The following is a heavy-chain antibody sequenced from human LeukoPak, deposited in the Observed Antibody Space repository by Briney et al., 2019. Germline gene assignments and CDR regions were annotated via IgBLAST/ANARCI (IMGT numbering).Heavy chain of an antibody. CDR2: ISSNGGST. CDR3: VSGGYSSSWVFDY. J-gene: IGHJ4*02. D-gene: IGHD6-13*01. V-gene: IGHV3-64D*06. CDR1: GFTFSSYA. Sequence: QPGGSLRLSCSASGFTFSSYAMHWVRQAPGKGLEYVSAISSNGGSTYYADSVKGRFTISRDNSKNTLYLQMSSLRAEDTAVYYCVSGGYSSSWVFDYWGQGTLVTVSS.